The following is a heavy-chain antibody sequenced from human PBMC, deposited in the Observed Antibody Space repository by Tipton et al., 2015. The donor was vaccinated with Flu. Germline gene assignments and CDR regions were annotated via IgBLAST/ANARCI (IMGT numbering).Heavy chain of an antibody. D-gene: IGHD2-21*01. Sequence: TLSLTCTVSGGSISSYYWSWIRQYPGKGLEWIAYIYYAGGSNYNPSLKSRATISVYTTRNQFSLKLSAVTAADTAVYYCAASPWCLHGDSYFELWGRGTRVTVSS. V-gene: IGHV4-59*03. CDR1: GGSISSYY. CDR2: IYYAGGS. J-gene: IGHJ4*02. CDR3: AASPWCLHGDSYFEL.